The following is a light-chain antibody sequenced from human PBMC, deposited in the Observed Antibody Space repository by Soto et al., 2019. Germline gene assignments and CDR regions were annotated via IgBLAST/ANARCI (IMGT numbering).Light chain of an antibody. V-gene: IGKV3D-20*02. CDR3: QQRSNWLWT. CDR2: GAS. Sequence: EVVLTQSPVTLSLSPGERATLSCRASQSVSSSYLAWYQQKPGQAPRLLIYGASSRATGIPARFRGSGSGTDFTLTISSLEPEDFAVYYCQQRSNWLWTFGQGTKVDIK. J-gene: IGKJ1*01. CDR1: QSVSSSY.